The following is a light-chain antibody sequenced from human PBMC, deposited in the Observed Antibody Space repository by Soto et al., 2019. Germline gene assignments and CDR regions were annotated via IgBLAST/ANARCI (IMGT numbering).Light chain of an antibody. CDR1: SGDIGSYNR. V-gene: IGLV2-14*01. CDR3: SSYTNINTRACV. Sequence: QSALTQPASVSGSPGRSITISCTGTSGDIGSYNRVSWYQQHPGKAPKLIIYEVTDRPSGVSSRFSGSKSGNTASLTISGLQAEDEAEYYCSSYTNINTRACVFGTGTKVTVL. CDR2: EVT. J-gene: IGLJ1*01.